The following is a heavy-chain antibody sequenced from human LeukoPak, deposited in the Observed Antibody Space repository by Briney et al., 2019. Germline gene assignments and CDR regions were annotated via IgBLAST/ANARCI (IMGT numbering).Heavy chain of an antibody. V-gene: IGHV4-4*07. CDR1: GGSISSYY. Sequence: SETLSLTCTVSGGSISSYYWSWIRQPAGKGLEWIGRINTSGSTNYNPSLKSRVTMSVDTSKNQFSLKLSSVTAADTAVYYCARDSPGYCSGGSCYGRTSPLDYWGQETLVTVSS. J-gene: IGHJ4*02. CDR2: INTSGST. CDR3: ARDSPGYCSGGSCYGRTSPLDY. D-gene: IGHD2-15*01.